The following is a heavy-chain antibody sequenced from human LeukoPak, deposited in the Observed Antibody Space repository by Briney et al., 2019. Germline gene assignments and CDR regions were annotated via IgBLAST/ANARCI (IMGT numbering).Heavy chain of an antibody. Sequence: ASVKVSCKASGYTFTSYGISWVRQAPGQGLEWMGWISAYNGNTNYAQKLQGRVTMTTDTSTSTAYMELRSLRSDDTAVYYCARDTYYYGSSGYADYWGQGTLVTVSS. D-gene: IGHD3-22*01. CDR2: ISAYNGNT. CDR3: ARDTYYYGSSGYADY. J-gene: IGHJ4*02. V-gene: IGHV1-18*01. CDR1: GYTFTSYG.